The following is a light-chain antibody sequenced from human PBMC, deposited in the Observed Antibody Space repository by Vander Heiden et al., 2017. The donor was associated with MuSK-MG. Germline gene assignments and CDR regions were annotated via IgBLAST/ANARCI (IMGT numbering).Light chain of an antibody. V-gene: IGLV6-57*03. CDR2: EDN. Sequence: FMLTQPHSVSESPGKTVIISCTRSSGSIASNYVQWYQQRPGSAPTTVIYEDNQRPAGVPDRFSGSIDSSSNSASLTISGLKTEDEADYYCQSYDSGNTVFGGGTQLTVL. CDR3: QSYDSGNTV. CDR1: SGSIASNY. J-gene: IGLJ7*01.